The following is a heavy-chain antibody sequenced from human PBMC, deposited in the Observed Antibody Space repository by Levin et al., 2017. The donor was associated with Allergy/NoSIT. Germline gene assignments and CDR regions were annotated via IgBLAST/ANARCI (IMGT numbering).Heavy chain of an antibody. CDR1: GDSIRRFY. D-gene: IGHD6-13*01. CDR3: ARATRSSLIYYFDY. Sequence: SQTLSLPCTVSGDSIRRFYWSWIRQPPGRGLEWIGNGFYSGTTNYNPSLKSRVTILVDTSKNQFSLKLRSVTAADTAVYYCARATRSSLIYYFDYWGQGTLVTVSS. V-gene: IGHV4-59*01. J-gene: IGHJ4*02. CDR2: GFYSGTT.